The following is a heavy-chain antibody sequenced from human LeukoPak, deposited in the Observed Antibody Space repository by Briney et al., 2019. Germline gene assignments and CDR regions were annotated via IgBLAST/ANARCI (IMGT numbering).Heavy chain of an antibody. D-gene: IGHD6-13*01. CDR3: AKDRYSSTPYYFDY. CDR2: IRYDGSNK. V-gene: IGHV3-30*02. Sequence: PGGSLRLSCAASGFTFDDYTMHWVRQAPGKGLEWVAFIRYDGSNKYYADSVKGRFTISRDNSKNTLYLQMNSLRAEDTAVYYCAKDRYSSTPYYFDYWGQGTLVTVSS. CDR1: GFTFDDYT. J-gene: IGHJ4*02.